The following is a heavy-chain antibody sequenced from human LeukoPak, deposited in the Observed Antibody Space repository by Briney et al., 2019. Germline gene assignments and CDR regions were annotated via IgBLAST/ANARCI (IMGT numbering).Heavy chain of an antibody. D-gene: IGHD6-19*01. CDR2: INPNSGGT. V-gene: IGHV1-2*02. CDR3: ARGVAGRDWFDP. Sequence: ASVKVSCKASGYTFTGYYMHWVRPAPGQGLEWMGWINPNSGGTNYAQKFQGRVTMTRDTSISTAYMELSRLRSDDTAVYYCARGVAGRDWFDPWGQGTLVTVSS. CDR1: GYTFTGYY. J-gene: IGHJ5*02.